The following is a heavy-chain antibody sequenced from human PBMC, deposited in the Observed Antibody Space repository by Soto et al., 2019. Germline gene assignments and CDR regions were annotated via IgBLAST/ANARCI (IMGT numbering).Heavy chain of an antibody. Sequence: PSETLSLTCNVSGGSVSRVSYYWSWIRQSPGKGLEWIGYVYYSGSTDYNPSLKSRVTISVDTSKNQFSLKLSSVTAADTAVYYCARGDWGSNFDYWGQGTLVTVSS. CDR3: ARGDWGSNFDY. D-gene: IGHD7-27*01. V-gene: IGHV4-61*01. CDR2: VYYSGST. CDR1: GGSVSRVSYY. J-gene: IGHJ4*02.